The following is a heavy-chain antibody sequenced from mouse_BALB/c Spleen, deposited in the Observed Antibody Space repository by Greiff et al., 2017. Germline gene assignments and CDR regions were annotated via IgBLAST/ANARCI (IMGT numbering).Heavy chain of an antibody. D-gene: IGHD4-1*01. CDR1: GYTFRSYW. CDR2: ILPGSGST. Sequence: QVPLQQSGAELMKPGASVKISCNATGYTFRSYWIELVKQRPGHVLVCIGEILPGSGSTNYNEKFKGKATFTADTSSNTAYMQLSILTSEDSAVYYCASLGRGYYAMDDWGQGTSGTVSS. J-gene: IGHJ4*01. CDR3: ASLGRGYYAMDD. V-gene: IGHV1-9*01.